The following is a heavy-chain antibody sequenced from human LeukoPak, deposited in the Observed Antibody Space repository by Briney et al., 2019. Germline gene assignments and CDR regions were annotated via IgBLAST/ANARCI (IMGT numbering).Heavy chain of an antibody. J-gene: IGHJ4*02. CDR2: INPNSGGT. CDR1: GYTFTGYY. D-gene: IGHD3-22*01. V-gene: IGHV1-2*02. CDR3: ARDFQADYYDSSGYYYDY. Sequence: GASVKVSCKASGYTFTGYYTHWVRQAPGQGLEWMGWINPNSGGTNYAQKFQGRVTMTRDTSISTAYMELSRLRSDDTAVYYCARDFQADYYDSSGYYYDYWGQGTLVTVSS.